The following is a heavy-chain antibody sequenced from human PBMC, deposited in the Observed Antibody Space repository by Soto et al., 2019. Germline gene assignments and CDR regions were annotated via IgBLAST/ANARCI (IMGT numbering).Heavy chain of an antibody. V-gene: IGHV3-23*01. CDR2: ISRSGDST. Sequence: EVQLLESGGGLVQPGGSLRLSCAASGLIFSNYGMSWVRQAPGKGLEWVSGISRSGDSTYYADSVKGRFTMSRDNSKNTLLLQMNCLRAEDTAIYYWAKGGYYGSGSYFSTWYDYWGQGTLVTVSS. CDR1: GLIFSNYG. D-gene: IGHD3-10*01. CDR3: AKGGYYGSGSYFSTWYDY. J-gene: IGHJ4*02.